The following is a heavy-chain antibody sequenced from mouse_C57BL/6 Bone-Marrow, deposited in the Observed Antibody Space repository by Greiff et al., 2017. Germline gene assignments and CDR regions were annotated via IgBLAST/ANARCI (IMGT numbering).Heavy chain of an antibody. CDR1: GYAFSSSW. CDR2: IYPGDGDT. V-gene: IGHV1-82*01. CDR3: ARETYYGNYMFAY. J-gene: IGHJ3*01. Sequence: QVQLQQSGPELVKPGASVKISCKASGYAFSSSWMNWVKQRPGKGLEWIGRIYPGDGDTNYNGKFKGKATLTADKSSSTAYMQLSSLTSEDSAVYFCARETYYGNYMFAYWGQGTLVTVSA. D-gene: IGHD2-10*01.